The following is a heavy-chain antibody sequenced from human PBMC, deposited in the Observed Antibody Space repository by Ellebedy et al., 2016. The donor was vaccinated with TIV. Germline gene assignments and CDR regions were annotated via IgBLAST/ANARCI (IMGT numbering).Heavy chain of an antibody. CDR3: TRGDIVLGAYGLDV. J-gene: IGHJ6*02. CDR2: IKSDGSGT. V-gene: IGHV3-74*01. CDR1: GFSFNDYW. D-gene: IGHD2-8*01. Sequence: GGSLRLXXVASGFSFNDYWMHWVRQAPGKGLVWVSRIKSDGSGTTYADSVKGRFTISRDNAENSLSLQMNSLRVEDTALYYCTRGDIVLGAYGLDVWGQGTTVIVSS.